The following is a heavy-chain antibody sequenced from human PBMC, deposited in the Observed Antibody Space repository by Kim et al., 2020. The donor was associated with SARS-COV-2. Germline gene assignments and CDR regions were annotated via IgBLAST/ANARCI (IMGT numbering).Heavy chain of an antibody. J-gene: IGHJ6*02. V-gene: IGHV4-4*07. Sequence: SETLSLTCTVSGGSISSYYWSWIRQPAGKGLEWIGRIYTSGSTNYNPSLKSRVTMSVDTSKNQFSLKLSSVTAADTAVYYCARDMYSSSSGYYYYYGMDVWGQGTTVTVSS. CDR1: GGSISSYY. CDR3: ARDMYSSSSGYYYYYGMDV. CDR2: IYTSGST. D-gene: IGHD6-6*01.